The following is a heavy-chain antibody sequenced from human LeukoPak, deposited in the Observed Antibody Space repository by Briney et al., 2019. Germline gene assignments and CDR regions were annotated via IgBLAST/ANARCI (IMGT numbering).Heavy chain of an antibody. CDR1: GFTLSTYE. D-gene: IGHD1-14*01. CDR3: ATLSDRNFYYSYGLDV. Sequence: GGSLRLSCAASGFTLSTYEMNWVRQAPGKGLEWVAYIGRYGVTTYYADSVKGRFTISGDNAKNSLNLQVNSLRAEDTAVYYCATLSDRNFYYSYGLDVWGQGTTVTVS. V-gene: IGHV3-48*03. CDR2: IGRYGVTT. J-gene: IGHJ6*02.